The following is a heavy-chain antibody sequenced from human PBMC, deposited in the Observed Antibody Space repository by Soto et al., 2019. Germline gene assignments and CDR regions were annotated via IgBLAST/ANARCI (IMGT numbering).Heavy chain of an antibody. CDR3: AREGDYCSGGSCYRWFDP. CDR2: IYYSGST. CDR1: GGSISSGGYY. Sequence: PSETLSLTCTVSGGSISSGGYYWSWIRQHPGKGLEWIGYIYYSGSTYYNPSLNTRVTISLDTSKNQFSLKLSSVTAADTAVYYCAREGDYCSGGSCYRWFDPWGQGTLVTVSS. J-gene: IGHJ5*02. V-gene: IGHV4-31*03. D-gene: IGHD2-15*01.